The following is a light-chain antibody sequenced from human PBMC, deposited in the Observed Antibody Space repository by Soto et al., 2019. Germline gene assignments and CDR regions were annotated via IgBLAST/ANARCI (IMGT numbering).Light chain of an antibody. CDR3: QQCTNCPPVS. Sequence: EIVVTQSPATLSVSPGGRATLSCRASQSVYSNLAWYQQKPGRAPRLLIYGASTRATGIPARFSGSGAGAGFTLTIRSLQSEDSGVYYCQQCTNCPPVSVGGGTRVEIK. J-gene: IGKJ4*01. CDR1: QSVYSN. V-gene: IGKV3-15*01. CDR2: GAS.